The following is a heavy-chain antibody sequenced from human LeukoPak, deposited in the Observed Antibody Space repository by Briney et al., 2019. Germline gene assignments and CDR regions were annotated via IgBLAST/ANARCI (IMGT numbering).Heavy chain of an antibody. CDR3: AREGFLDY. V-gene: IGHV3-7*01. Sequence: GGSLRLSCAASGFTFCSYWMSWVRQAPGRGLKWVAEMNQDGSQKNYLDSVKGRFTISRDNAKNSLDLQMNSLRAEGTAVYYCAREGFLDYWGQGTLVTVSS. J-gene: IGHJ4*02. CDR1: GFTFCSYW. D-gene: IGHD3-3*01. CDR2: MNQDGSQK.